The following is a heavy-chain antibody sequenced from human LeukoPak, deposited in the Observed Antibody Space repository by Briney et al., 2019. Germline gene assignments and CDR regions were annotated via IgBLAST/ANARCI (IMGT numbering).Heavy chain of an antibody. Sequence: GESLKISCKGSGYSFTSYWISWARQMPGKGLEWMGRIDPSDSYTNYSPSFQGHVTISADKSISTAYLQWSSLKASDTAMYYCARHRPGIAAAGTVNWFDPWGQGTLVTVSS. CDR1: GYSFTSYW. V-gene: IGHV5-10-1*01. CDR3: ARHRPGIAAAGTVNWFDP. D-gene: IGHD6-13*01. J-gene: IGHJ5*02. CDR2: IDPSDSYT.